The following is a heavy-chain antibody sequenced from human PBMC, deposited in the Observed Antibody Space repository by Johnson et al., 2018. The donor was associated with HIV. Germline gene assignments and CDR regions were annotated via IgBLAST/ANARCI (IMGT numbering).Heavy chain of an antibody. J-gene: IGHJ3*02. CDR2: ISSSGFT. Sequence: QVQLVESGGGLVKPGGSLRLSCAASGFTFSDYYMSWIRQAPGKGLEWISYISSSGFTYYADSVKGRFTISRDNSKNTLYLQMNSLRAEDTAVYYCARGGYGEVFDIWGQGTVVTVSS. CDR1: GFTFSDYY. CDR3: ARGGYGEVFDI. V-gene: IGHV3-11*06. D-gene: IGHD4-17*01.